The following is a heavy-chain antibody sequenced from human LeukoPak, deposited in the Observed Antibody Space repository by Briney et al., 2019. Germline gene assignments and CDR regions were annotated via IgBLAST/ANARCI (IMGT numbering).Heavy chain of an antibody. Sequence: GGSLRLSCAASGFTFSSYSMNWVRQAPGKGLEWVSSISSSSSSYIYYADSVKGRFTISRDNAKNSLYLQMNSLRAEDTAVYYCARERTGTTHVAFDIWGQGTMVTVSS. CDR2: ISSSSSSYI. CDR1: GFTFSSYS. V-gene: IGHV3-21*01. J-gene: IGHJ3*02. D-gene: IGHD1-1*01. CDR3: ARERTGTTHVAFDI.